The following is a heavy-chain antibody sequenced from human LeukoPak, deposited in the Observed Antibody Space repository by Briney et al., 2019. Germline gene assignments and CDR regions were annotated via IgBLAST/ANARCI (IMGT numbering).Heavy chain of an antibody. J-gene: IGHJ4*02. CDR3: ARDLGLVGGYEEGEGH. D-gene: IGHD5-12*01. Sequence: GGSLRLSCAASGFTFSDYYMSWIRQAPGKGLEWVSYISSSGSTIYYADSVKGRFTISRDNARDSMYLQMNSLRAEDTAVYYCARDLGLVGGYEEGEGHWGQGTLVTVSS. V-gene: IGHV3-11*01. CDR1: GFTFSDYY. CDR2: ISSSGSTI.